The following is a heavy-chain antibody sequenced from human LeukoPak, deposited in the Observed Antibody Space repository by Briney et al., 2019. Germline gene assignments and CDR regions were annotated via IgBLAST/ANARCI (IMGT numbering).Heavy chain of an antibody. Sequence: GGSLRLSCAASGFSFRSYSMKWVRQAPGRGLEWVSYISTSRSTIYYADSVKGRFTISRDNAVNSLYLQMNSLRDDDTAVYYCARDHLSAAGAFEYWGQGTLVTVSS. J-gene: IGHJ4*02. CDR2: ISTSRSTI. CDR1: GFSFRSYS. V-gene: IGHV3-48*02. D-gene: IGHD6-13*01. CDR3: ARDHLSAAGAFEY.